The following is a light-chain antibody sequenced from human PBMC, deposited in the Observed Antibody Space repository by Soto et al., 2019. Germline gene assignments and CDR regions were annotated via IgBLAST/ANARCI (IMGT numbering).Light chain of an antibody. CDR1: QSVSSNY. V-gene: IGKV3-20*01. Sequence: EIELTQSPGTLSLTPGERATLSCRASQSVSSNYLAWYRQQPGQAPRLLICGASNRATGIPDRFSGSGSGTDFNLTISRLEPEDFAVYYCQQDGRSPPVTFGQGTRLEIK. CDR3: QQDGRSPPVT. J-gene: IGKJ5*01. CDR2: GAS.